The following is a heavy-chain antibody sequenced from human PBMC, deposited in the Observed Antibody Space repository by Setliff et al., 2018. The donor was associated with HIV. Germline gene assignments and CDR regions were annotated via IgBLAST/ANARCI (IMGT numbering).Heavy chain of an antibody. D-gene: IGHD2-21*02. J-gene: IGHJ1*01. CDR2: IDYRGST. V-gene: IGHV4-39*01. Sequence: SETLSLTCNVSGGSIRSSSYYWGWIRQPPGKGLEWIGTIDYRGSTYYNPSLKSRVTISVDTSKNQFSLKLSSVTAADTAVYYCARHYGAVKSVVTVVAKYFPHWGQGTLVTVSS. CDR3: ARHYGAVKSVVTVVAKYFPH. CDR1: GGSIRSSSYY.